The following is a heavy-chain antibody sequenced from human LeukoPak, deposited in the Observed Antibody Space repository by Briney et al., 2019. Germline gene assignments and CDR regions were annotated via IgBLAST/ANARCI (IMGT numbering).Heavy chain of an antibody. CDR1: GGSMRSYY. Sequence: SETLSLTSSVSGGSMRSYYWRWIRQPPGKGLEWIGYIYYSGSTNYNPSLKSRVSISVDTSKNQFSLNLRSVTAADTAVYYCATTWAASGAQYFQQWGQGTLVTVSS. D-gene: IGHD2-15*01. CDR3: ATTWAASGAQYFQQ. CDR2: IYYSGST. J-gene: IGHJ1*01. V-gene: IGHV4-59*01.